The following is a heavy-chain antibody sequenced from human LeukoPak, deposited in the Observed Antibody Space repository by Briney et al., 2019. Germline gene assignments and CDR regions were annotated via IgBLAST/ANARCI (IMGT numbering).Heavy chain of an antibody. CDR1: GFTFSSYA. V-gene: IGHV3-23*01. CDR3: AKRGLDWVTDTPFDY. D-gene: IGHD2-21*02. CDR2: ISGSGGST. Sequence: GGSLRLSCAASGFTFSSYAMHWVRQAPGKGLEWVSAISGSGGSTYYADSVKGRFTISRDNSKNTLYLQMNSLRAEDTAVYYCAKRGLDWVTDTPFDYWGQGTLVTVSS. J-gene: IGHJ4*02.